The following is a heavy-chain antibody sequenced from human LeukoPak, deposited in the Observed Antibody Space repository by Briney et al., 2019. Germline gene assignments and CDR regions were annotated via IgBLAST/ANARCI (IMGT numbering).Heavy chain of an antibody. CDR2: INHRGGT. V-gene: IGHV4-34*01. D-gene: IGHD2-2*01. CDR3: ARGRPVNYCSSTSCRKFDY. Sequence: SETLSLTCAVYVGSFSGYYWSWIRQPPGKGLEWIGEINHRGGTSYNPSLKSRVTISVDTSKNQFSLKLSSVTAADTAVYYCARGRPVNYCSSTSCRKFDYWGQGTLVTVSS. J-gene: IGHJ4*02. CDR1: VGSFSGYY.